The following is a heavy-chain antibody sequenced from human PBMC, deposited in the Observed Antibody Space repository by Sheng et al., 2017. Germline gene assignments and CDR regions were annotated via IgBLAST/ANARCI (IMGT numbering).Heavy chain of an antibody. CDR1: GGSISTFF. Sequence: QVQLQESGPGLVEPSETLSLTCTVSGGSISTFFWSWIRQPAGKGLEWLGRVYAPGSTNYNPSLKSRVTMSLDTSKNQFSLRLTSVSAADTALYYCARDNMTPGSVYGMDVWDQGP. CDR3: ARDNMTPGSVYGMDV. V-gene: IGHV4-4*07. J-gene: IGHJ6*02. D-gene: IGHD2-15*01. CDR2: VYAPGST.